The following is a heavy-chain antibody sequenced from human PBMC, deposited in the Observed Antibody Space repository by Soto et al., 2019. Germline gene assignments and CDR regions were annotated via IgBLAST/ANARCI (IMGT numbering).Heavy chain of an antibody. J-gene: IGHJ4*02. Sequence: GGSLRLSCAASGFTFSSYWMSWVRQAPGKGLEWVANIKQDGSEKYYVDSVKGRFTISGDNAKNSLYLQMNSLRAEDTAVYYCARAPGGCSGGSCYSVYFDYWGQGTLVTVSS. CDR3: ARAPGGCSGGSCYSVYFDY. D-gene: IGHD2-15*01. CDR1: GFTFSSYW. V-gene: IGHV3-7*03. CDR2: IKQDGSEK.